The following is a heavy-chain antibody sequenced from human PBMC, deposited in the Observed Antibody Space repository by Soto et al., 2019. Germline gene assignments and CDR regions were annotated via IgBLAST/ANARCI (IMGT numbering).Heavy chain of an antibody. D-gene: IGHD6-19*01. V-gene: IGHV1-69*13. CDR2: IIPIFGTA. CDR3: ARDLGVAGLDFDY. J-gene: IGHJ4*02. CDR1: GGTFSSYA. Sequence: SVKVSCKASGGTFSSYAISWVRQAPGQGLEWMGGIIPIFGTANYAQKFQGRVAITADESTSTAYMELSSLRSEDTAVYYCARDLGVAGLDFDYWGQGTLFTVSS.